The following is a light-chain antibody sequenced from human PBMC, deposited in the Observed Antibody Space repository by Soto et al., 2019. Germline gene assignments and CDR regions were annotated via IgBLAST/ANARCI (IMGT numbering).Light chain of an antibody. CDR2: EVS. J-gene: IGLJ2*01. Sequence: QSALTQPASVSGSPGQSITISCTGTSSDVGGYNYVSWYQQHPGKAPKLMIYEVSNRPSGVSNRFSGSKSGNTASLTISGLQAEDGADYYCSSYTSSSTRVVFGVGTKLTVL. CDR3: SSYTSSSTRVV. V-gene: IGLV2-14*01. CDR1: SSDVGGYNY.